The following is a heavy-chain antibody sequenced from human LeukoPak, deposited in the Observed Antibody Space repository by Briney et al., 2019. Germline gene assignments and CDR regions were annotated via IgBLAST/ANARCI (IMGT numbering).Heavy chain of an antibody. J-gene: IGHJ4*02. CDR3: ARRYCTNGVCYKGFDY. CDR1: GFTFSSYS. V-gene: IGHV3-48*01. D-gene: IGHD2-8*01. Sequence: GGSLRLSCAASGFTFSSYSMNWVRQAPGKGLEWVSYISSSSSTIYYADSVKGRFTISRDNAKNSLYLQMNSLRAEDTAVYYCARRYCTNGVCYKGFDYWGQGTLVTVSS. CDR2: ISSSSSTI.